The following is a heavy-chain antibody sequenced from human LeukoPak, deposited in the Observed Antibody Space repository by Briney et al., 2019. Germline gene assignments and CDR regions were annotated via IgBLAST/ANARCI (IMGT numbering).Heavy chain of an antibody. CDR1: GFTFSSYA. CDR2: ISGRGGRT. Sequence: GGSLRLSCAASGFTFSSYAMSWVRQAPGKGLEWLSGISGRGGRTYYADSVKGRFTISRDNSKNTLYLQMNSLRAEDTAVYFCARDLSYTSLDYGGQGTLVTVSS. J-gene: IGHJ4*02. V-gene: IGHV3-23*01. CDR3: ARDLSYTSLDY. D-gene: IGHD4-11*01.